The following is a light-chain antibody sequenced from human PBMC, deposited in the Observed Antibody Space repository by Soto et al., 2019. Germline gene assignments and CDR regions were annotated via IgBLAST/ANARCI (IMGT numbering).Light chain of an antibody. CDR3: SSYTTSSSHVV. Sequence: QSVLTQPASVSGSPGQSITISCTGTSSDVGSYNYVSWYQQYPGKAPKIMIYDVSNRPSGVSYRFSGSKSGNTASLTISGLKAEDEADYYCSSYTTSSSHVVFGGGTQLTV. J-gene: IGLJ2*01. CDR2: DVS. V-gene: IGLV2-14*01. CDR1: SSDVGSYNY.